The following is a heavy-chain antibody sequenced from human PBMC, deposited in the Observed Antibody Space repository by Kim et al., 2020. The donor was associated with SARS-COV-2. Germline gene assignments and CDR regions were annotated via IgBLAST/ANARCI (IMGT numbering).Heavy chain of an antibody. D-gene: IGHD1-1*01. CDR2: SGGST. Sequence: SGGSTYYADSVKGRFTISRDKSKNTLFLQMHSLRAEDTAVYYCARTGLIWGQGTTVTVSS. CDR3: ARTGLI. V-gene: IGHV3-23*01. J-gene: IGHJ6*02.